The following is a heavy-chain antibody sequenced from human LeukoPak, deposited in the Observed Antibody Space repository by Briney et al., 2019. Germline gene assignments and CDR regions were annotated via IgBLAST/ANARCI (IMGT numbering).Heavy chain of an antibody. CDR2: INPNGGGT. V-gene: IGHV1-2*02. Sequence: VASVKVSCKASGYTFTGYYMHWVRQAPGQGLEWMGWINPNGGGTNYAQKFQGRVTMTRDTSISTAYMELSRLRSDDTAVYYCARGDGLAYYYYYMDVWGKGTTVTISS. CDR1: GYTFTGYY. J-gene: IGHJ6*03. CDR3: ARGDGLAYYYYYMDV. D-gene: IGHD3-16*01.